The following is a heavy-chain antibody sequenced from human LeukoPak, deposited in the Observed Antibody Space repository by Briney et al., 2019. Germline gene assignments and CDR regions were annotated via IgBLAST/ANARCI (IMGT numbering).Heavy chain of an antibody. CDR1: GYTFTSYA. D-gene: IGHD3-9*01. V-gene: IGHV1-3*01. Sequence: ASVKVSCKASGYTFTSYAMHWVRQAPGQRLEWMGWINAGNGNTKYSQKFQGRVTITRDTSASTAYMELSSLRSEDTAAYYCARDGVRYDILTGPHNWFDPWGQGTLVTVSS. J-gene: IGHJ5*02. CDR3: ARDGVRYDILTGPHNWFDP. CDR2: INAGNGNT.